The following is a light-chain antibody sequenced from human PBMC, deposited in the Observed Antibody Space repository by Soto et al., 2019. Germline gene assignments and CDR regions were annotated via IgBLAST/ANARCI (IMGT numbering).Light chain of an antibody. CDR3: QQYGSSPQP. CDR1: QSVSSSY. Sequence: EIVLTQSPGTLSLSPGERATLSCRASQSVSSSYLAWYQQKPGQAPRLLIYGASSRATGIPDRFSGSGSGTDFTLTISRLEPEDFAVYYCQQYGSSPQPFSQGTKVEIK. V-gene: IGKV3-20*01. J-gene: IGKJ1*01. CDR2: GAS.